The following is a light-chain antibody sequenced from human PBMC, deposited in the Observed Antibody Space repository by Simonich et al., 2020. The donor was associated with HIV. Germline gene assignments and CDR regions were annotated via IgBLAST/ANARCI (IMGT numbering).Light chain of an antibody. CDR2: DAS. CDR3: QQYGSSGYT. J-gene: IGKJ2*01. V-gene: IGKV3D-20*01. CDR1: QSVSSSY. Sequence: EIVLTQSPGTLSLSPGERATLSCRASQSVSSSYLAWYQQKPGLAPRRLIYDASSRATGIPDRFSGSGSGTDFTLTISRLEPEDFAVYYCQQYGSSGYTFGQGTKLEIK.